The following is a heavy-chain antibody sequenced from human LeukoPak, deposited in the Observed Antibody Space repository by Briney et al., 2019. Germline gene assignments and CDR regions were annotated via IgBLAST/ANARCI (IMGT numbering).Heavy chain of an antibody. CDR3: ARGPGVVPAAIPYYDGMDV. CDR1: GGSFSGYY. Sequence: SETLSLTCAVYGGSFSGYYWSWIRQPPGKGLEWIGEINHSGSTNYNPSLKSRVTISVDTSKNQFSLKLSSVTAADTAVYYCARGPGVVPAAIPYYDGMDVWGQGTTVTVSS. D-gene: IGHD2-2*01. CDR2: INHSGST. J-gene: IGHJ6*02. V-gene: IGHV4-34*01.